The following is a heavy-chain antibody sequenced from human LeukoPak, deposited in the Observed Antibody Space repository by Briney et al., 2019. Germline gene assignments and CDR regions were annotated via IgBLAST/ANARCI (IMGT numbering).Heavy chain of an antibody. Sequence: GGSLRLSCAASGFTFSGYSMNWVRQAPGKGLEWVSHISSSSTTRYYADSVKGRFTISRDNAKNSLYLQMNSLRDEDTAVYYCARVCGSGALYYFDCWGQGTLVTVSS. V-gene: IGHV3-48*02. CDR3: ARVCGSGALYYFDC. CDR2: ISSSSTTR. CDR1: GFTFSGYS. J-gene: IGHJ4*02. D-gene: IGHD3-10*01.